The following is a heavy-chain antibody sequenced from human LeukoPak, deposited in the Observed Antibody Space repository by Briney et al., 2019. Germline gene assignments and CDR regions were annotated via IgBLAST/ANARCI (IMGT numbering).Heavy chain of an antibody. CDR3: AKDMEYDNSGYEFDY. CDR2: ISWNSGSI. V-gene: IGHV3-9*01. Sequence: GRSLRLSCAASGFTFDDYAMHWVRQAPGKGLEWVSGISWNSGSIGYADSVKGRFTISRDNAKNSLYLQMNSLRAEDTALYYCAKDMEYDNSGYEFDYWGQGTLVTVSS. CDR1: GFTFDDYA. J-gene: IGHJ4*02. D-gene: IGHD3-22*01.